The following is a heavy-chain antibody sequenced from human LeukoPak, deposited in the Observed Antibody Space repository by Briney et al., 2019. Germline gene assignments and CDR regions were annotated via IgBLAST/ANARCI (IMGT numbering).Heavy chain of an antibody. Sequence: GGSLTLSCPASGFTFSNYAMSWLRQAAGKGLEGVSAISGSGGSTYYADAVKGRFTISRDNSKNTLYLQMKSLRAEDTAVYYCAKDRSCSSTICYAYYYYYYGMDVWGQGPTVTVSS. CDR1: GFTFSNYA. V-gene: IGHV3-23*01. D-gene: IGHD2-2*01. CDR3: AKDRSCSSTICYAYYYYYYGMDV. CDR2: ISGSGGST. J-gene: IGHJ6*02.